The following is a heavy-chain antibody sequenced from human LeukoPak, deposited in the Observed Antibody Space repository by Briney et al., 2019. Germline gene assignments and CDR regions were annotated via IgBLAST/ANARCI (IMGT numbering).Heavy chain of an antibody. CDR2: IDWDDDK. D-gene: IGHD2-21*02. V-gene: IGHV2-70*11. CDR1: GFSLSTSGMC. Sequence: SGPTLVNPTQTLTLTCTFSGFSLSTSGMCVSWIRQPPGKALEWLARIDWDDDKYYSTSLKTRLTISKDTSKNQVVLTMTNMDPVDTATYCCARDCGGDPPLDYWGQGTLVTVSS. CDR3: ARDCGGDPPLDY. J-gene: IGHJ4*02.